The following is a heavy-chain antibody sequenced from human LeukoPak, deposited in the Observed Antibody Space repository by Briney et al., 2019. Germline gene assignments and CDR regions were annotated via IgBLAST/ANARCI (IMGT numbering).Heavy chain of an antibody. V-gene: IGHV3-48*03. CDR1: GFTFSSYE. D-gene: IGHD2-21*01. CDR3: ARDVVEGPYYFDY. CDR2: ISTSGDTI. Sequence: GGSLRLSCSASGFTFSSYEMNWVRLAPGRGLEWASYISTSGDTIYYAASVKGRFTISRDNAKNSVYLQMDSLRAEDTAVYYCARDVVEGPYYFDYWGQGTLVTVSS. J-gene: IGHJ4*02.